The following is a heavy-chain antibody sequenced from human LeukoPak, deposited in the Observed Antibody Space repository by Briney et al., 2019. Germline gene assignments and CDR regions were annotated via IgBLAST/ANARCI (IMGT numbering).Heavy chain of an antibody. D-gene: IGHD1-1*01. J-gene: IGHJ4*02. Sequence: GGSLRLSCAASGFSFRSYWMHWVRLPPGKGLVWVSRIDTDGSSTAYADSVKGRFTISRDNAKNTLYLQMYSLRSEDTAIYYCTRGGTTFDYWGQGTLVTVSS. CDR1: GFSFRSYW. CDR3: TRGGTTFDY. CDR2: IDTDGSST. V-gene: IGHV3-74*01.